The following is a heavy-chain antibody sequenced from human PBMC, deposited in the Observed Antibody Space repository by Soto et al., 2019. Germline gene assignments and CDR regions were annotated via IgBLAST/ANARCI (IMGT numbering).Heavy chain of an antibody. CDR1: ALTFTSSA. D-gene: IGHD1-26*01. V-gene: IGHV1-58*01. CDR3: AAPSGTTGYYYYGMDV. Sequence: SVRVSCKASALTFTSSAVQRVRQARGQLLEWIGWIVVGSGNTNYAQKFQERVTITRDMSTSTAYMELSSLRSEDTAVYYCAAPSGTTGYYYYGMDVWGQGTTVTVSS. CDR2: IVVGSGNT. J-gene: IGHJ6*02.